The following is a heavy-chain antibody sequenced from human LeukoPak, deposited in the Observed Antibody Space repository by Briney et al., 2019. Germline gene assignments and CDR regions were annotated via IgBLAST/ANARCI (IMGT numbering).Heavy chain of an antibody. CDR3: ARTAAGPYYYYYYMDV. Sequence: ASVKVSCKVSGYTLTELSMHWVRQAPGKGLEWMGGFDPEDGETIYAQKFRGRVTMTRDTSISTAYMELSRLRSDDTAVYYCARTAAGPYYYYYYMDVWGKGTTVTVSS. CDR2: FDPEDGET. D-gene: IGHD6-13*01. CDR1: GYTLTELS. V-gene: IGHV1-24*01. J-gene: IGHJ6*03.